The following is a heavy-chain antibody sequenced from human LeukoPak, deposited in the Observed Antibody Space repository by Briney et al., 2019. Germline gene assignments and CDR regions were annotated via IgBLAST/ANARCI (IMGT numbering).Heavy chain of an antibody. CDR3: AREGFSSGYYYDYYYYMDV. CDR1: GYSISSGYY. CDR2: IYHSGST. Sequence: SETLSLTCTVSGYSISSGYYWGWIRQPPGKGLEWIGSIYHSGSTYYNPSLKSRVTISVDTSKNQFSLKLSSVTAADTAVYYCAREGFSSGYYYDYYYYMDVWGKGTTVTISS. D-gene: IGHD3-22*01. J-gene: IGHJ6*03. V-gene: IGHV4-38-2*02.